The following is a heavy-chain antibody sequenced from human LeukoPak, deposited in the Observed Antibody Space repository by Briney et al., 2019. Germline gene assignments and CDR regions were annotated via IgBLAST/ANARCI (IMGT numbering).Heavy chain of an antibody. CDR2: IFQTGST. J-gene: IGHJ4*02. CDR1: GGPISSSNW. Sequence: SGTLSLTCAVSGGPISSSNWWSWVRQPPGKGLEWIGEIFQTGSTNYNPSLKSRVTISLDKSKNQFSLELNSVTAADTAVYYCARDGRGYYGSGSYYDYWGQGTLVTVSS. V-gene: IGHV4-4*02. CDR3: ARDGRGYYGSGSYYDY. D-gene: IGHD3-10*01.